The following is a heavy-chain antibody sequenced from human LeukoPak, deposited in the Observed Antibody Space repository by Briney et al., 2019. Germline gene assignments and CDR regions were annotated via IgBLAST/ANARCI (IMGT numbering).Heavy chain of an antibody. CDR2: INTDGSST. D-gene: IGHD2-21*02. J-gene: IGHJ4*01. Sequence: GGSLRLSCAASGSTFISYGMQWVRQAPGKGLVWVSRINTDGSSTSYADSVKGRFTVSRDNAKNTVYLQVNSLRAEDTAVYFCTRELPREVTLDYWGQGTLVTVSS. CDR1: GSTFISYG. V-gene: IGHV3-74*01. CDR3: TRELPREVTLDY.